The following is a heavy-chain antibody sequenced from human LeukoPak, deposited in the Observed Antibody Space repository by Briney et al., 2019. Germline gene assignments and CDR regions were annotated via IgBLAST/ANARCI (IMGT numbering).Heavy chain of an antibody. D-gene: IGHD5-24*01. J-gene: IGHJ5*02. Sequence: SETLSLTCTVSGGSISSHYWSWIRQPPGKGLEWIGYIYYSGSTNYNPSLKSRVTMSVDTSKNQFSLKLSAVSAADTAVYYCARLREWFDPWGQGTLVTVSS. CDR3: ARLREWFDP. CDR2: IYYSGST. V-gene: IGHV4-59*11. CDR1: GGSISSHY.